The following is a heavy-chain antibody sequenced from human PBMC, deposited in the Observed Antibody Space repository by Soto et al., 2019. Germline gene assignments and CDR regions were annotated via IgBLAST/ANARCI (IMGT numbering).Heavy chain of an antibody. CDR3: AKDRVYSSSWYHYFDY. CDR1: GFTFSSYA. J-gene: IGHJ4*02. V-gene: IGHV3-23*01. D-gene: IGHD6-13*01. Sequence: GGSLRLSCAASGFTFSSYAMSWVRQAPGKGLEWVSAISGSGGSTYYADSVKGRFTISRDNSKNTLYLQMNSLRAEDTAVYYCAKDRVYSSSWYHYFDYWGQGTLVTVSS. CDR2: ISGSGGST.